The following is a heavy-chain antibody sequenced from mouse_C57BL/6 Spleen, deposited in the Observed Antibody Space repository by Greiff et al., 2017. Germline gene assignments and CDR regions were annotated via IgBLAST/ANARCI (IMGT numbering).Heavy chain of an antibody. J-gene: IGHJ2*01. CDR2: ISDGGSYT. V-gene: IGHV5-4*03. CDR3: ARAGGTGHYFDY. CDR1: GFTFSSYA. Sequence: DVKLVESGGGLVKPGGSLKLSCAASGFTFSSYAMSWVRQTPEKRLEWVATISDGGSYTYYPDNVKGRFTISRDNAKNNLYLQMSHLKSEDTAMYYCARAGGTGHYFDYWGQGTTLTVSS.